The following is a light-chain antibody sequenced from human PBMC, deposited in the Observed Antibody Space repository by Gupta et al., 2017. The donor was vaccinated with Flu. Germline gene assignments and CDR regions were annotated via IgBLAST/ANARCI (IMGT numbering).Light chain of an antibody. CDR3: VLYMGGGIWV. J-gene: IGLJ3*02. Sequence: QTVVTQEPSSSVSPGGTVTPTCGLSSGSVSTSYYPSWYQQTPGQAPRTLIYSTNTRSSGVPDRFFGSIVGNKAALTITGAQADDESDYYCVLYMGGGIWVFGGGTKLTVL. CDR1: SGSVSTSYY. V-gene: IGLV8-61*01. CDR2: STN.